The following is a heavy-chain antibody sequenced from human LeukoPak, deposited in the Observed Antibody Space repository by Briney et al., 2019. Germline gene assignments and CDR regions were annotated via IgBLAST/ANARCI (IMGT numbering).Heavy chain of an antibody. CDR2: IRFDGSNK. V-gene: IGHV3-30*02. CDR1: GFTFTNFG. D-gene: IGHD3-3*01. J-gene: IGHJ4*02. Sequence: PGGSLRLSCAASGFTFTNFGMHWVRQAPGKGLEWVAFIRFDGSNKYYADSVKGRFTISRDNSKNTLYLQMNSLRAEDTAFYYCAKAELGVDTFFDYWGQGTLVTVSS. CDR3: AKAELGVDTFFDY.